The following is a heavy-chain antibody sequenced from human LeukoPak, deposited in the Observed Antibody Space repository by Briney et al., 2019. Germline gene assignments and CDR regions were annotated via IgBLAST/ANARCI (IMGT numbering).Heavy chain of an antibody. J-gene: IGHJ4*02. V-gene: IGHV4-34*01. CDR2: INYSGST. D-gene: IGHD4-17*01. CDR1: GGSFSTDY. CDR3: ARGRGDYRFDY. Sequence: KTSETLSLTCAVYGGSFSTDYWSWIRQPPGRGLEWIGEINYSGSTNYNPSLKSRVTISVDTSKNQFSLKLSSVTAADTAVYHCARGRGDYRFDYWGQGTLVTVSS.